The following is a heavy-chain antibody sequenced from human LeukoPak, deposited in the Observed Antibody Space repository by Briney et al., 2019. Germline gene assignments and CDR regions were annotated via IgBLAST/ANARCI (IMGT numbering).Heavy chain of an antibody. J-gene: IGHJ4*02. CDR1: GFTFSNAW. V-gene: IGHV3-15*01. CDR3: TTGVRDSSGYYNFDY. D-gene: IGHD3-22*01. Sequence: GGSLRLSCAASGFTFSNAWMNWVRQSPGKGLEWVGRIKSKTDGGTIDYGAPVKGRFTISRDDSKNALFLQMNSLKTEDTAMYHCTTGVRDSSGYYNFDYWGQGTLVTVSS. CDR2: IKSKTDGGTI.